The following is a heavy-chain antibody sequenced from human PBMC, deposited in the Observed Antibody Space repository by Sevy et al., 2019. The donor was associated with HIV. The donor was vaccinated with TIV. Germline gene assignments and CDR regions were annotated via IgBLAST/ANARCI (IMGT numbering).Heavy chain of an antibody. CDR1: GFTFSNYA. CDR3: LKEVSEYSYSDY. CDR2: ISGSAHRT. Sequence: GGYLRLSCAASGFTFSNYAMSWVRQTPGKGLEWVSAISGSAHRTYYTDSVKGRFTISRDNSKNMLFLQMNSLRAEDSVVYYCLKEVSEYSYSDYWGQGTLVTVSS. V-gene: IGHV3-23*01. D-gene: IGHD5-18*01. J-gene: IGHJ4*02.